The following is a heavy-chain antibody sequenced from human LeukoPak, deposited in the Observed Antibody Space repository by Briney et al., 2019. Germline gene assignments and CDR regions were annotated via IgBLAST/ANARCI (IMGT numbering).Heavy chain of an antibody. Sequence: GESLKISCKGSGFSFSSYWIAWVRQMPGKGLEWMGIIYPGDSDTRYSPSFQGQVTISADKSISTAYLQWSSLKASDTAIYYRARRAGSCSGGSCYSDHWGQGTLVTVSS. D-gene: IGHD2-15*01. CDR3: ARRAGSCSGGSCYSDH. CDR2: IYPGDSDT. J-gene: IGHJ4*02. V-gene: IGHV5-51*01. CDR1: GFSFSSYW.